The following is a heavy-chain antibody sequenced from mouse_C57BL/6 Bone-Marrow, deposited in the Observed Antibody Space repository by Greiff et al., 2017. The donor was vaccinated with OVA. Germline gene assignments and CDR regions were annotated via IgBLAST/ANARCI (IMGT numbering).Heavy chain of an antibody. V-gene: IGHV5-12*01. D-gene: IGHD3-2*02. J-gene: IGHJ3*01. CDR3: ARHISSRYEFAY. CDR2: ISNGGGST. Sequence: EVKVVESGGGLVQPGGSLKLSCAASGFTFSDYYMYWVRQTPEKRLEWVAYISNGGGSTYYPDTVKGRFTISRDNAKNTLYLQMSRLKSEDTAMYYCARHISSRYEFAYWGQGTLVTVSA. CDR1: GFTFSDYY.